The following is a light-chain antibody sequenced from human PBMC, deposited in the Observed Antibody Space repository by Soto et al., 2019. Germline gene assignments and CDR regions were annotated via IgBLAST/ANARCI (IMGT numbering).Light chain of an antibody. Sequence: EIVLTQSPGTLSLSPGERATLSCRASQSVSSIYLAWYQQKPGQAPRLLIYGASSRATGIPDRFSGSGSGTDFTLTIRRLEPEDFAVYYCQQYGSSRRTFGQGTKVEIK. CDR3: QQYGSSRRT. CDR2: GAS. CDR1: QSVSSIY. V-gene: IGKV3-20*01. J-gene: IGKJ1*01.